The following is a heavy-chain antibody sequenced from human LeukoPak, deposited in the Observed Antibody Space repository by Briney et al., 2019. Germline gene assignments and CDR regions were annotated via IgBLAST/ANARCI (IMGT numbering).Heavy chain of an antibody. Sequence: GGSLRLSCAASGFTVSSNYMNWVREAPGKGLEWVSLIYSGDSTYYADSVKGRFTISRDNSKNTLFLQMNSLKAEDTAVYYCATRTAIFSPHYYYYMDVWGKGTTVTVSS. J-gene: IGHJ6*03. D-gene: IGHD2-21*02. CDR1: GFTVSSNY. V-gene: IGHV3-53*01. CDR3: ATRTAIFSPHYYYYMDV. CDR2: IYSGDST.